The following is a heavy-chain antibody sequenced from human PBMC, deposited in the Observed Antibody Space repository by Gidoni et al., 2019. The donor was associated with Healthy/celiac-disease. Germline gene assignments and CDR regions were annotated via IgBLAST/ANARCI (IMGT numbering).Heavy chain of an antibody. Sequence: QVQLVQPGAEVKKPGSSVKVSCKASGGTFSSYAISWVRQAPGQGLEWMGGIIPIFGTANYAQKFQGRVTITADESTSTAYMELSSLRSEDTAVYYCARMTTVTTHYYYYGMDVWGQGTTVTVSS. CDR3: ARMTTVTTHYYYYGMDV. J-gene: IGHJ6*02. CDR1: GGTFSSYA. V-gene: IGHV1-69*01. CDR2: IIPIFGTA. D-gene: IGHD4-17*01.